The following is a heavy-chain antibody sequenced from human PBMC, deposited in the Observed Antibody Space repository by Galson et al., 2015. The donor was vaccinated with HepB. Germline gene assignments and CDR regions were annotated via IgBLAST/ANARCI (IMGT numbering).Heavy chain of an antibody. Sequence: SVKVSCKASGYTFTSYGISWVRQAPGQGLEWMGWISAYNGNTNYAQKLQGRVTMTTDTSTSTAYMELRSLRSDDTAVYYCARVRQWLVLENIGAFDIWGQGTMVTVSS. CDR1: GYTFTSYG. CDR2: ISAYNGNT. CDR3: ARVRQWLVLENIGAFDI. V-gene: IGHV1-18*04. J-gene: IGHJ3*02. D-gene: IGHD6-19*01.